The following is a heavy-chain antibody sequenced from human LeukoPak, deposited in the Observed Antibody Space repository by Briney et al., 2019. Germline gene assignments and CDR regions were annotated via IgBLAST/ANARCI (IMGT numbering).Heavy chain of an antibody. CDR1: RFTFSSFG. D-gene: IGHD3-10*01. J-gene: IGHJ4*02. Sequence: GGSLRLSCAASRFTFSSFGMHWVRQAPGKGLEWVAMISDEGSDQYYADPVKGRFTISRDNSKNTLYLEMNTLRVEDTAVYYCAKPDYYGSGSFYNPPYYFDNWGQGTRVTVSS. CDR2: ISDEGSDQ. V-gene: IGHV3-30*18. CDR3: AKPDYYGSGSFYNPPYYFDN.